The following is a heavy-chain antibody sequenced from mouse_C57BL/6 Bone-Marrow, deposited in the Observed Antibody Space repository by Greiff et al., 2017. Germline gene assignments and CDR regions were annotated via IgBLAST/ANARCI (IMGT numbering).Heavy chain of an antibody. V-gene: IGHV5-6*02. CDR3: ARRFYDGYYDYFDY. Sequence: EVMLVESGGDLVKPGGSLKLSCAASGFTFSSYGMSWVRQTPDKRLEWVATISSGGSYTYYPDSVKGRFTISRDNAKHTLYLQMSSLKSEDTAMYYWARRFYDGYYDYFDYWGQGTTLTVSS. CDR2: ISSGGSYT. CDR1: GFTFSSYG. D-gene: IGHD2-3*01. J-gene: IGHJ2*01.